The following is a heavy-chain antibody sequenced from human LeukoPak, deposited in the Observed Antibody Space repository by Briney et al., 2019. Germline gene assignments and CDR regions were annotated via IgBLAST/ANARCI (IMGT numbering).Heavy chain of an antibody. J-gene: IGHJ4*02. V-gene: IGHV1-2*02. CDR3: ARDHDTMITPQY. CDR1: AYTFTNYY. D-gene: IGHD3-22*01. Sequence: ASVKVSCKASAYTFTNYYIHWVRQAPGQGLEWIGWINPNSGGTNYAQKFQGRVTVTRDTSISTAYMELSRLTSDDTAVYYCARDHDTMITPQYWGQGTLVTVSS. CDR2: INPNSGGT.